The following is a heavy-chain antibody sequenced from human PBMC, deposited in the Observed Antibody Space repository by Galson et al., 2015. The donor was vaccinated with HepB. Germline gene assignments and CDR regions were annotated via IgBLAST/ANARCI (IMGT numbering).Heavy chain of an antibody. D-gene: IGHD6-19*01. CDR3: AKDRGIAVAVIDY. Sequence: SLRLSCAASGFTFDDYAMHWVRQAPGKGLEWVSGISWNSGSIGYADSVKGRFTISRDNAKNSLYLQMNSLRAEDTALYYCAKDRGIAVAVIDYWGQGTLVTVSS. CDR2: ISWNSGSI. V-gene: IGHV3-9*01. CDR1: GFTFDDYA. J-gene: IGHJ4*02.